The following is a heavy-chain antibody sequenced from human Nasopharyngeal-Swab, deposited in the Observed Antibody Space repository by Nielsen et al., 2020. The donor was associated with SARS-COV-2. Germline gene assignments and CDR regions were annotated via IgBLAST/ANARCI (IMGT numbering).Heavy chain of an antibody. D-gene: IGHD5-24*01. CDR3: ARGVETIHH. J-gene: IGHJ1*01. Sequence: GESLKISCAASGFTFSSYSMNWVRQAPGKGLEWVSSISSSSYIYYADSVKGRFTISRDNAKKSLYLQMNSLRAEDTAVYYCARGVETIHHWGQGSLVTVSS. CDR2: ISSSSYI. V-gene: IGHV3-21*01. CDR1: GFTFSSYS.